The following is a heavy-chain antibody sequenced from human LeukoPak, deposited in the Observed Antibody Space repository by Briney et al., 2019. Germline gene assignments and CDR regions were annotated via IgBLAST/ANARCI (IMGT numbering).Heavy chain of an antibody. V-gene: IGHV3-7*01. CDR1: GFTFSSYW. CDR2: IKQDGSEK. J-gene: IGHJ4*02. Sequence: GGSLRLSCAASGFTFSSYWMSWVRQAPGKGPEWVANIKQDGSEKFYVDSVKGRFTISRDNAKNSLYLQMNSLRAEDTAVYYCGGGLVRGPKDYWGRGTLVTVSS. CDR3: GGGLVRGPKDY. D-gene: IGHD3-10*01.